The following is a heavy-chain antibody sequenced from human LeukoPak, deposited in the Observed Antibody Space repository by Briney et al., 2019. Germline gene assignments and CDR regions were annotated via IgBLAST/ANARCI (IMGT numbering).Heavy chain of an antibody. CDR2: ISDVGDTQ. CDR3: ARDRSKVTAYDDALDI. Sequence: GGSLRLSCVASEFTFSSFELNWVRQAPGKGLEWISYISDVGDTQHYADSVKGRFTTSRDNARNSLFLQMNSLTAEDTGVYYCARDRSKVTAYDDALDIWGQGTMVIVSS. V-gene: IGHV3-48*03. D-gene: IGHD2-21*02. J-gene: IGHJ3*02. CDR1: EFTFSSFE.